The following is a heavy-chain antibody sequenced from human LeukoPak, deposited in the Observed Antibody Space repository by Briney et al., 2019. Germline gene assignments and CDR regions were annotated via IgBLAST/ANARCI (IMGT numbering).Heavy chain of an antibody. CDR2: DGINT. Sequence: DGINTYSAASVKGRFTISSDNSKNTLYLQMTSLRAEDTAVYYCARTTTQTYYYDSSGSNWGQGTLVTVSS. CDR3: ARTTTQTYYYDSSGSN. D-gene: IGHD3-22*01. V-gene: IGHV3-30-3*01. J-gene: IGHJ4*02.